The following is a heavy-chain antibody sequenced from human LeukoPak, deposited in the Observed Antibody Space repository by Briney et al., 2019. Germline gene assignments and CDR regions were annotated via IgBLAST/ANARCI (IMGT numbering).Heavy chain of an antibody. Sequence: GASVKVSCKASGYTFTGYYMHWVRQAPGQGLEWMGWINPNSGGTNYAQKFQGRVTMTRDTSISTAYMELSRLRSDDTAVYYCARGGWELAAKNYYYYMDVWGKGTTVTVSS. V-gene: IGHV1-2*02. J-gene: IGHJ6*03. D-gene: IGHD1-26*01. CDR3: ARGGWELAAKNYYYYMDV. CDR1: GYTFTGYY. CDR2: INPNSGGT.